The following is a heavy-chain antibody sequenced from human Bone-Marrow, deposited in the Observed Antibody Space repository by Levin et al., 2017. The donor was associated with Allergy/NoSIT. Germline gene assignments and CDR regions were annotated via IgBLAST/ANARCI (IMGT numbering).Heavy chain of an antibody. V-gene: IGHV3-48*04. CDR3: ARDPYSGSQTFDY. J-gene: IGHJ4*02. D-gene: IGHD1-26*01. CDR1: GFTFSSYS. CDR2: ISSSSSTI. Sequence: SGGSLRLSCAASGFTFSSYSMNWVRQAPGKGLEWVSYISSSSSTIYYADSVKGRFTISRDNAKNSLYLQMNSLRAEDTAVYYCARDPYSGSQTFDYWGQGTLVTVSS.